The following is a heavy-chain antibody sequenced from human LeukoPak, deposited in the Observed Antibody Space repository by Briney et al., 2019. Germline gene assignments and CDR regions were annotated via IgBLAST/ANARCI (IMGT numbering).Heavy chain of an antibody. CDR2: FDPEDGET. Sequence: ASVKVSCKVSGYTLTELSMHWVRQAPGKGREWMGGFDPEDGETIYAQKFQGRVTMTEDTSTDTAYMELSSLRSEDTAVYYCATSPVTMVRGVISLHYYFDYWGQGTLVTVSS. V-gene: IGHV1-24*01. D-gene: IGHD3-10*01. CDR1: GYTLTELS. J-gene: IGHJ4*02. CDR3: ATSPVTMVRGVISLHYYFDY.